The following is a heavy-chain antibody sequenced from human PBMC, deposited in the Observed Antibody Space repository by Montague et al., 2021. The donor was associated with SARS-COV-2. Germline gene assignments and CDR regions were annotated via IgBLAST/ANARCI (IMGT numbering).Heavy chain of an antibody. J-gene: IGHJ4*02. V-gene: IGHV4-39*01. CDR3: VRRSAGGARFV. D-gene: IGHD6-6*01. CDR1: GDSIRTSTLYY. Sequence: SETLSLTCTVSGDSIRTSTLYYWGWIRQPPGKGLEWIGNIYFSGTTEXXXSLKSRALLSVDTSENPFSLNLKSVTAADTATYYCVRRSAGGARFVWGPGAGVTVSS. CDR2: IYFSGTT.